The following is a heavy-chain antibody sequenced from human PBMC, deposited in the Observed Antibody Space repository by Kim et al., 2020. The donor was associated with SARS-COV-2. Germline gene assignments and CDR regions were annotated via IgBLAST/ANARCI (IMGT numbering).Heavy chain of an antibody. CDR3: AKAADSSSWANLDY. CDR1: GFTFSSYG. D-gene: IGHD6-13*01. V-gene: IGHV3-30*18. J-gene: IGHJ4*02. CDR2: ISYDGSNK. Sequence: GGSLRLSCAASGFTFSSYGMHWVRQAPGKGLEWVAVISYDGSNKYYADSVKGRFTISRDNSKNTLYLQMNSLRAEDTAVYYCAKAADSSSWANLDYWGQG.